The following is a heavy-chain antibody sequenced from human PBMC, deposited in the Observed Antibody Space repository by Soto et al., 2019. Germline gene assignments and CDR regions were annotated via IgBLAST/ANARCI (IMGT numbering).Heavy chain of an antibody. V-gene: IGHV3-21*01. J-gene: IGHJ5*02. CDR2: ISSSSSYI. D-gene: IGHD3-16*01. Sequence: GGSLRLSCAASGFTFSSYSMNWVRQAPGKGLEWVSSISSSSSYIYYADSVKGRFTISRDNAKNSLYLQMNSLRAEDTAVYYCARDTREGEVPRVPWFDPWGQGTLVTVSS. CDR3: ARDTREGEVPRVPWFDP. CDR1: GFTFSSYS.